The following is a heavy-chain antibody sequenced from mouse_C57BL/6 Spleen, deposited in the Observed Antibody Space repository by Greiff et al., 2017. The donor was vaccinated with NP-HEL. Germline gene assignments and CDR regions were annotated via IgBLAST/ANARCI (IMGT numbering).Heavy chain of an antibody. J-gene: IGHJ4*01. Sequence: DVMLVESGGGLVKPGGSLKLSCAASGFTFSDYGMHWVRQAPEKGLEWVAYISSGSSTIYYADTVKGRFTISRDNAKNTLFLQMTSLRSEDTAMYYCASHDGYYGDYAMDYWGQGTSVTVSS. CDR2: ISSGSSTI. CDR3: ASHDGYYGDYAMDY. CDR1: GFTFSDYG. D-gene: IGHD2-3*01. V-gene: IGHV5-17*01.